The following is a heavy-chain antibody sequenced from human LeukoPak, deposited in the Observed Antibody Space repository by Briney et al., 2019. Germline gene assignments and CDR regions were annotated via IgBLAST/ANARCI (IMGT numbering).Heavy chain of an antibody. CDR3: ARGQGDSAMIVAYYFDY. D-gene: IGHD3-22*01. J-gene: IGHJ4*02. CDR2: ISSSGST. V-gene: IGHV4-61*02. Sequence: SETLSLTCTVSGDSISSGDYYWSWIRQPAGKGLEWIGRISSSGSTNYNPSLKSRVTISVDTSKNQFSLKLSSVTAADTAVYYCARGQGDSAMIVAYYFDYWGQGTLVTVSS. CDR1: GDSISSGDYY.